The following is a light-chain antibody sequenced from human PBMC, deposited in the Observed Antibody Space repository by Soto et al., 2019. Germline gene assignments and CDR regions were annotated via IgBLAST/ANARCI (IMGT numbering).Light chain of an antibody. CDR2: GAS. V-gene: IGKV3-20*01. CDR1: QSFSSTF. J-gene: IGKJ1*01. Sequence: EILLTQSPDSLSLSPGDRATLSCRASQSFSSTFFAWYQQKPGQAPRLLIYGASSRATGIPDRFSGSGSGTDLTLTISRLEPEDFAVYYCHQYASSVTFGQGTKVEIK. CDR3: HQYASSVT.